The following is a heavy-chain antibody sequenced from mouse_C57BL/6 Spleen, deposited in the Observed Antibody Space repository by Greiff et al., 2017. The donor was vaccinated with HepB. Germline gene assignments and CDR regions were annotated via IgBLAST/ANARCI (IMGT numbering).Heavy chain of an antibody. V-gene: IGHV5-17*01. CDR2: ISSGSSTI. CDR3: ARPDWDY. D-gene: IGHD4-1*01. J-gene: IGHJ2*01. Sequence: EVKVVESGGGLVKPGGSLKLSCAASGFTFSDYGMHWVRQAPEKGLEWVAYISSGSSTIYYADTVKGRFTISRDNAKNTRFLQMTSLRSEDTAMYYCARPDWDYWGQGTTLTVSS. CDR1: GFTFSDYG.